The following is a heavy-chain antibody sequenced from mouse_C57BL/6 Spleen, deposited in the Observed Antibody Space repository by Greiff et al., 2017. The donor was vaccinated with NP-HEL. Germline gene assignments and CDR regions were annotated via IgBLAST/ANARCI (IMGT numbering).Heavy chain of an antibody. D-gene: IGHD3-2*02. CDR3: ARWGDSSGY. CDR1: GYAFSSSW. J-gene: IGHJ3*01. Sequence: VQLQQSGPELVKPGASVKISCKASGYAFSSSWMNWVKQRPGKGLEWIGRIYPGDGDTNYNGKFKGKATLTADKSSSTAYMQLSSLTSEDSAVYFCARWGDSSGYWGQGTLVTVSA. CDR2: IYPGDGDT. V-gene: IGHV1-82*01.